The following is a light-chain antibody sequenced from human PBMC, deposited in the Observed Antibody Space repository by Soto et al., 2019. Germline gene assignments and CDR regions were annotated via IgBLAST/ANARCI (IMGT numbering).Light chain of an antibody. CDR1: SSNIGAGYD. J-gene: IGLJ1*01. CDR2: GNS. Sequence: QSVLTQPPSVSGAPGQRVTISCTGSSSNIGAGYDVHWYQQLPGTAPKLLIYGNSNRPSGVPDRFSGSKSDTSASLAITGLQAEDEADYYCQSYDSSLSGYVFGTGTK. CDR3: QSYDSSLSGYV. V-gene: IGLV1-40*01.